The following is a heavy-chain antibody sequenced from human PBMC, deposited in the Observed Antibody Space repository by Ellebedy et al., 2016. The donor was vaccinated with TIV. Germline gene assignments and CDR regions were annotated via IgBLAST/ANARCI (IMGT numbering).Heavy chain of an antibody. J-gene: IGHJ6*02. V-gene: IGHV3-74*01. D-gene: IGHD2/OR15-2a*01. CDR2: IKSDGSDT. CDR1: GFTFSSYW. CDR3: ARDFYLDV. Sequence: GEPLKISCAASGFTFSSYWMYWVRQAPGKGPVWVSRIKSDGSDTDYADSVKGRFTISRDNAKNTLSLQMNSLSAEDTAIYYCARDFYLDVWGQGTTVTVSS.